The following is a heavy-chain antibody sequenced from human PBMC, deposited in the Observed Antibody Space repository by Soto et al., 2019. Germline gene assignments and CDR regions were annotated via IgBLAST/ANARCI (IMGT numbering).Heavy chain of an antibody. CDR3: ARLWTQYNWNDVDRPVDY. D-gene: IGHD1-20*01. Sequence: PSETLSLTCTVSGGSISSYYWSWIRQPPGKGLEWIGYIYYSGSTNYNPSLKGRVTISVDTSKNQFSLKLSSVTAADTAVYYCARLWTQYNWNDVDRPVDYWGQGTLVTVSS. CDR1: GGSISSYY. J-gene: IGHJ4*02. CDR2: IYYSGST. V-gene: IGHV4-59*01.